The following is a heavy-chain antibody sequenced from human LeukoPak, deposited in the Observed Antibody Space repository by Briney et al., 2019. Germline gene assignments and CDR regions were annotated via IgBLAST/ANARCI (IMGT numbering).Heavy chain of an antibody. CDR1: GGSISSYY. Sequence: PSETLSLTCTVSGGSISSYYWSWIRQPPGKGLEWIGYIYYSGSTNYNPSLKSRVTISVDTSKNQFSLKLSSVTAADTAVYYCARGAYLVHFDYWGQGTLVTVSS. J-gene: IGHJ4*02. V-gene: IGHV4-59*08. CDR3: ARGAYLVHFDY. CDR2: IYYSGST. D-gene: IGHD3-16*02.